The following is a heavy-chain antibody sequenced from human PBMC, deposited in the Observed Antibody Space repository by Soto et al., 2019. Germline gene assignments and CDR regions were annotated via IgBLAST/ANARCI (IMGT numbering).Heavy chain of an antibody. CDR3: ARDTQQDSNGYYLEWFDP. Sequence: QVQLVQSGAEVKKPGSSVKVSCKASGYTFYRYGITWVRQAPGQGLEWMGWINPSNDNTNYAQKFRGRVTMTTDASTSTAHMELRSLKSDDTAVYYCARDTQQDSNGYYLEWFDPWGQGTLVTVSS. CDR2: INPSNDNT. J-gene: IGHJ5*02. CDR1: GYTFYRYG. V-gene: IGHV1-18*01. D-gene: IGHD3-22*01.